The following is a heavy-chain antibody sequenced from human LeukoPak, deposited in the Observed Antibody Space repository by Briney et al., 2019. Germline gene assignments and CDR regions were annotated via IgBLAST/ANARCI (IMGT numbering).Heavy chain of an antibody. J-gene: IGHJ4*02. CDR1: GGTFSSYA. V-gene: IGHV1-69*04. CDR3: ARDYDFWTQY. D-gene: IGHD3-3*01. Sequence: SVKVSCKASGGTFSSYAISWVRQAPGQGLEWMGRIIPIPGIANYAQKFQGRVTITADKSTSTAYMELSSLRSEDTAVYYCARDYDFWTQYWGQGTLVTVSS. CDR2: IIPIPGIA.